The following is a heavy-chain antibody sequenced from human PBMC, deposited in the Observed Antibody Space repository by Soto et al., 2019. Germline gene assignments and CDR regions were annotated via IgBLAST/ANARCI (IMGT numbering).Heavy chain of an antibody. J-gene: IGHJ4*02. CDR1: GYTFTNYT. CDR3: ARGGDLDIVVVPAAMLDY. Sequence: ASVKVSCKASGYTFTNYTIHWVRQAPGQRLEWMGWINAGNGDTKYSQKFQGRVTITADKSTSTAYMELSSLRSEDTAVYYCARGGDLDIVVVPAAMLDYWGQGTLVTVSS. CDR2: INAGNGDT. V-gene: IGHV1-3*01. D-gene: IGHD2-2*03.